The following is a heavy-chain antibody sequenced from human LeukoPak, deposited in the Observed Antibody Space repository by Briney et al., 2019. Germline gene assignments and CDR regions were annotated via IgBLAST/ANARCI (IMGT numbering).Heavy chain of an antibody. CDR2: INPSGTGT. CDR1: GYTITNNY. V-gene: IGHV1-46*01. CDR3: ARYQKYYYGSGRGMDV. Sequence: ASVKVSCKASGYTITNNYMHWVRQAPGQGPEWMGVINPSGTGTSYAQKFQGRVTMTTDTSTSTAYMELRSLRSDDTAVYYCARYQKYYYGSGRGMDVWGKGTTVTISS. J-gene: IGHJ6*04. D-gene: IGHD3-10*01.